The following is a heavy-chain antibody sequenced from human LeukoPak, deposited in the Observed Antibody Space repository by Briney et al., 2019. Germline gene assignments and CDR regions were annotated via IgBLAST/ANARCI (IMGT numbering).Heavy chain of an antibody. V-gene: IGHV3-30*19. CDR2: ISYDGSNK. D-gene: IGHD3-10*01. J-gene: IGHJ5*02. Sequence: GGSLRLSCAASGFTFSSYGMHWVRQAPGKGLEWVAVISYDGSNKYYADSVKGRFTISRDNSKNTLYLQMNSLRAEDTAVYYCARVAGSGARNWFDPWGQGTLVTVPS. CDR1: GFTFSSYG. CDR3: ARVAGSGARNWFDP.